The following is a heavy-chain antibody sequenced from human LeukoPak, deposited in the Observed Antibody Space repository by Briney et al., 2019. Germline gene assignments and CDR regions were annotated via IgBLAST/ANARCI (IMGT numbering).Heavy chain of an antibody. V-gene: IGHV3-49*04. CDR2: VRSKTYGGTT. J-gene: IGHJ4*02. CDR1: GFTFGDYA. CDR3: ARAYDSSGYYQAY. Sequence: GSLRLSCTASGFTFGDYAMSWDRQAPGKGLEWVGFVRSKTYGGTTEYAASVKGRFTISRDDSKSIAYLQVDSLNTEDTAVFFCARAYDSSGYYQAYWGQGTVVTVSS. D-gene: IGHD3-22*01.